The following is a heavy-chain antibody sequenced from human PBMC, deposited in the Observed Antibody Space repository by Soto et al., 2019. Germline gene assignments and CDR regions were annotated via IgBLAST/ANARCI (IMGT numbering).Heavy chain of an antibody. J-gene: IGHJ2*01. V-gene: IGHV4-59*01. CDR3: ARAYCSSTSCYAPRYFDL. CDR2: IYYSGST. Sequence: QVQLQESGPGLVKPSETLSLTCTVSGGSISSYYWSWIRQPPGKGLEWIGYIYYSGSTNYNPSLKSRVTISADTSKNQFSLKLSSVTAADTAVYYCARAYCSSTSCYAPRYFDLWGRGTLVTVSS. CDR1: GGSISSYY. D-gene: IGHD2-2*01.